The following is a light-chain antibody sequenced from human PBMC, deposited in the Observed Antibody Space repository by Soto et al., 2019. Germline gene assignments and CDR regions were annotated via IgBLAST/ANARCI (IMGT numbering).Light chain of an antibody. CDR2: KAS. J-gene: IGKJ1*01. V-gene: IGKV1-5*03. Sequence: DIQMTQSPSTLSGSVGDRATITCRASQTISSWLAWYQQKPGKAPKLLIYKASTLKSGVPSRFSGSGSGTESTLTISSLQPDDFATYYCQHYNSYSEAFGQGTKVDIK. CDR3: QHYNSYSEA. CDR1: QTISSW.